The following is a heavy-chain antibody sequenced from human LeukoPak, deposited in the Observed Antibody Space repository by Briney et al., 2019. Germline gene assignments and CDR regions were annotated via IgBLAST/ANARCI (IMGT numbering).Heavy chain of an antibody. D-gene: IGHD3-3*01. CDR3: ARAILSGYPDS. Sequence: SETLSLTCSVSGGSISTYYWTWIRQPPGKGLEWMGYIYYSGRNNYNPPLKSRVTISLDTSKNQFFLKLSSVTAADKAVYYCARAILSGYPDSWGQGTLVIVFS. J-gene: IGHJ4*02. CDR2: IYYSGRN. CDR1: GGSISTYY. V-gene: IGHV4-59*01.